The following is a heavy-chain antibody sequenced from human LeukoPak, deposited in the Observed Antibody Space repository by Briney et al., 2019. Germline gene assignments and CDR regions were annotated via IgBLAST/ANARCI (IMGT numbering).Heavy chain of an antibody. CDR2: ISSSGTTI. J-gene: IGHJ4*02. Sequence: GGTLSLSCAASGVTFRTSDMNWVRQAPGKGLEWVSYISSSGTTISYAQSVKGRFTITRDNAQYALTLHMNTLRADDTAVYYCAKDGGTHFDHWGQGTLVTVSS. CDR1: GVTFRTSD. D-gene: IGHD1-26*01. CDR3: AKDGGTHFDH. V-gene: IGHV3-48*01.